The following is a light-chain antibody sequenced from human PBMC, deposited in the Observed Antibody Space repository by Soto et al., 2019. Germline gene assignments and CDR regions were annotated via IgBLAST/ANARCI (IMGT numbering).Light chain of an antibody. CDR1: QSVNSM. Sequence: DIVLTQSPATLSVSPGERATLSCRASQSVNSMLAWYQQKPGQAPRLLIYGASTRATGIPARFSGSGSGTEFTLTISSLEPEDFAVYYCQQRSNWPITFGQGTRLENK. CDR2: GAS. CDR3: QQRSNWPIT. V-gene: IGKV3-11*01. J-gene: IGKJ5*01.